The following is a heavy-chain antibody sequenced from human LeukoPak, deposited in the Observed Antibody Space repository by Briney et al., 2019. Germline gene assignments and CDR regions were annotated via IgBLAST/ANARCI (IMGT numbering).Heavy chain of an antibody. D-gene: IGHD6-19*01. CDR2: ISGSGANT. Sequence: GGSLRLSCAASGFTFSDYAMTWVRQAPGKGLEWVSGISGSGANTYYADSVKGRFTISRDNSKNTLFLQMNGLRAEDTALYYCAKEDRSGWYLINYRYWGQGTLVTVSS. J-gene: IGHJ4*02. CDR3: AKEDRSGWYLINYRY. CDR1: GFTFSDYA. V-gene: IGHV3-23*01.